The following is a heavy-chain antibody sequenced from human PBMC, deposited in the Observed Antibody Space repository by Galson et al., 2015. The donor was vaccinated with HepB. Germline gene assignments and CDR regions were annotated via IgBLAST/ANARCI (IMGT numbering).Heavy chain of an antibody. D-gene: IGHD3-16*01. V-gene: IGHV1-3*01. J-gene: IGHJ3*02. CDR3: ARELRSGAFDI. CDR1: GYTFTSYA. CDR2: INAGNGYT. Sequence: SCKASGYTFTSYAMHWVRQAPGQRLEWMGWINAGNGYTQYSQKFQGRVTITRDTSASTAYMELSSLSSEDTAVYYCARELRSGAFDIWGQGTMVTVSS.